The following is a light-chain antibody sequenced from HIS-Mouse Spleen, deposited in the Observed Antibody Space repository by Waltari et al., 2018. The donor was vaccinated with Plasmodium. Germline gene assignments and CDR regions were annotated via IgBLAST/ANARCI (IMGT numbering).Light chain of an antibody. CDR1: QSVSSN. V-gene: IGKV3-15*01. J-gene: IGKJ3*01. Sequence: EIVMTQSPATLSVSPGERPTLSCSASQSVSSNLAWYQQKPGQAPRLLIYGASTRATGIPARFSGSGSGTEFTLTISSLQSEDFAVYYCQQYNNWSFTFGPGTKVDIK. CDR3: QQYNNWSFT. CDR2: GAS.